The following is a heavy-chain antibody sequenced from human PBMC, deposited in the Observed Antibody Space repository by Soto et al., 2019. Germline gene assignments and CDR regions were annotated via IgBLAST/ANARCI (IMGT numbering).Heavy chain of an antibody. V-gene: IGHV1-18*01. CDR3: ARKGYIGNFGLAV. D-gene: IGHD5-12*01. J-gene: IGHJ6*02. CDR1: GYTFRNYD. CDR2: ISISKGKT. Sequence: QVQLVQSGAEVKRPGASVKVSCKASGYTFRNYDVAWVRRAPGHGLEWMGWISISKGKTYYQESLQGRVTMTMDTGTTTAYREVRSLRRDDTALYYCARKGYIGNFGLAVWGQGTTVTVSS.